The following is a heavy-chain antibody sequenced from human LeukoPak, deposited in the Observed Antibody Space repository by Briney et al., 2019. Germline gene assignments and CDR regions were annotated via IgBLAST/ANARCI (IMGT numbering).Heavy chain of an antibody. CDR3: ARVTVTTFRNWFDP. V-gene: IGHV3-7*01. J-gene: IGHJ5*02. CDR1: GFTFSTYW. D-gene: IGHD4-17*01. CDR2: IKEDGSEK. Sequence: GGSLRLSCAASGFTFSTYWMSWVRQAPGKGLEWVANIKEDGSEKYYVDSVKGRFTISRDNAKNSLYLQMNSLRAEDTAVYYCARVTVTTFRNWFDPWGQGTLVTVSS.